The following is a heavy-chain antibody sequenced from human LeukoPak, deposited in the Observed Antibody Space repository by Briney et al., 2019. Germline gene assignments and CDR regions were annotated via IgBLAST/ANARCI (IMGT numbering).Heavy chain of an antibody. CDR2: IRSDGSIT. Sequence: QAGGSLRLSCVASGFTFSGYWMHWVRQAPGKGLAWVSVIRSDGSITTYADSVKGRFTISRDTAKNTLYLQMNSLRAEDTAVYYCARDGRSGNFDKWGQGTLVSVSS. V-gene: IGHV3-74*01. CDR1: GFTFSGYW. J-gene: IGHJ4*02. D-gene: IGHD1-26*01. CDR3: ARDGRSGNFDK.